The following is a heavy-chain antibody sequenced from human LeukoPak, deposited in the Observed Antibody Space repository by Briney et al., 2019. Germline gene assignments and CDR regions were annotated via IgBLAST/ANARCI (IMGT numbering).Heavy chain of an antibody. CDR3: ATLSDSSSDY. J-gene: IGHJ4*02. V-gene: IGHV1-2*06. D-gene: IGHD6-13*01. CDR1: GYTFTDYY. Sequence: ASVKVSCKASGYTFTDYYMHWVRQAPGQGPEWMGRINPNSGGTNYAQDFQGRVTMTKDTSISTAYMELSRLRSDDTAVYYCATLSDSSSDYWGQGTLVTVSS. CDR2: INPNSGGT.